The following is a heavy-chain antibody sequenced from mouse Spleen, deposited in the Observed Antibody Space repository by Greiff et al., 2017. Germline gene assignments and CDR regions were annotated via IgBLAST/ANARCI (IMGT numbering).Heavy chain of an antibody. CDR2: INPYNGGT. Sequence: EVKLMESGPVLVKPGASVKMSCKASGYTFTDYYMNWVKQSHGKSLEWIGVINPYNGGTSYNQKFKGKATLTVDKSSSTAYMELNSLTSEDSAVYYCARDDRFYFDYWGQGTTLTVSS. CDR1: GYTFTDYY. J-gene: IGHJ2*01. V-gene: IGHV1-19*01. CDR3: ARDDRFYFDY.